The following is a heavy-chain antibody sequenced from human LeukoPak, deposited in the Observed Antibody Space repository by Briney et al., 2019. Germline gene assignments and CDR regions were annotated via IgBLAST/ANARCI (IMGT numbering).Heavy chain of an antibody. CDR2: MSYHGSNN. CDR3: ARELLAYCGGDCNSAASDI. J-gene: IGHJ3*02. D-gene: IGHD2-21*01. CDR1: EFTISSYT. Sequence: GGSLRLSCAASEFTISSYTMHWVRQAPGKGLEWVALMSYHGSNNYYADSVKDRFTISRDNPKNTLYLQMNSLRAEDTAVYYCARELLAYCGGDCNSAASDIWGQGTMVTVSS. V-gene: IGHV3-30-3*01.